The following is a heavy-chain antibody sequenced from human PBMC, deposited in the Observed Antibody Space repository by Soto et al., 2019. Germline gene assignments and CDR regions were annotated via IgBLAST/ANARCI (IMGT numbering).Heavy chain of an antibody. CDR2: IYPAASDT. D-gene: IGHD2-2*01. Sequence: PGESLTIYCKASGYSFTNYWLAWVRQMPGKGLEWMGIIYPAASDTRYSPSFQGQVTISADQSISTAYLQWSSLKASDTAMYYCARVEQLLGMDVWGQGTTVTVSS. J-gene: IGHJ6*02. CDR1: GYSFTNYW. CDR3: ARVEQLLGMDV. V-gene: IGHV5-51*01.